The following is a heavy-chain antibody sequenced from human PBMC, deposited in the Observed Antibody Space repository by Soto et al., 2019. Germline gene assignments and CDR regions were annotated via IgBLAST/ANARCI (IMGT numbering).Heavy chain of an antibody. D-gene: IGHD3-9*01. V-gene: IGHV3-33*01. Sequence: QVQLVESGGGVVQPGRSLRLSCAASGFTFSSYGMHWVRQAPGKGLEWVAVIWYDGSNKYYADSVKGRFTISRDNSKNTLYLQMNSLRAEDTAVYYCARGPIRCYDILTCDYYYYYMDVWGKGTTVTVSS. CDR2: IWYDGSNK. CDR3: ARGPIRCYDILTCDYYYYYMDV. J-gene: IGHJ6*03. CDR1: GFTFSSYG.